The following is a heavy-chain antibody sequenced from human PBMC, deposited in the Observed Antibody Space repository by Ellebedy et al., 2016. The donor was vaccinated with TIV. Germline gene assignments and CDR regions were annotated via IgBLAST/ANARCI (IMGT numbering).Heavy chain of an antibody. Sequence: AASVKVSCKASGYTFTTYAMHWVRQAPGQRLEWMAWIKAGNGNPKYSQKFQGKVTITRDTSATTVYMELSSLRSEDTAVYHCAKQGGYSYGSPFDYWGQGTLVTVSS. CDR2: IKAGNGNP. V-gene: IGHV1-3*01. D-gene: IGHD5-18*01. J-gene: IGHJ4*02. CDR3: AKQGGYSYGSPFDY. CDR1: GYTFTTYA.